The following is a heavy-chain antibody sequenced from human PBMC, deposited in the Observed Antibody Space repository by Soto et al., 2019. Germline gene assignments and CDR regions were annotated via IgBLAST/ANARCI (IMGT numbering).Heavy chain of an antibody. V-gene: IGHV4-34*01. CDR1: GGSFSGYY. Sequence: QVQLQQWGAGLLKPSETLSRTCAVYGGSFSGYYWSWIRQPPGKGLEWIGEINHSGSTNYNPSLKSRVTISVDTSKNQFSLKLSSVTAADTAVYYCARSRRITIFGVVIESRDYWGQGTLVTVSS. J-gene: IGHJ4*02. CDR2: INHSGST. D-gene: IGHD3-3*01. CDR3: ARSRRITIFGVVIESRDY.